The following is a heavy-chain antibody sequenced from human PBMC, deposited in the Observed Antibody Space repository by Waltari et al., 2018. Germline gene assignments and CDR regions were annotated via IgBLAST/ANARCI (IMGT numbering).Heavy chain of an antibody. Sequence: QLQLQESGPGLVKPSETLSLTCTVSGGSISSSSYYWGWIRQPPGKGLEWIGSIYYSGSTNYNPSLKSRVTISVDTSKNQFSLKLSSVTAADTAVYYCARSEYSAYARDYDYYYYYMDVWGKGTTVTVSS. J-gene: IGHJ6*03. V-gene: IGHV4-39*07. CDR1: GGSISSSSYY. D-gene: IGHD5-12*01. CDR3: ARSEYSAYARDYDYYYYYMDV. CDR2: IYYSGST.